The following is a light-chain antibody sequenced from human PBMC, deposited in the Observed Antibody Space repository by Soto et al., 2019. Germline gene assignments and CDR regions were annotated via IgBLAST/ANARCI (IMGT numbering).Light chain of an antibody. Sequence: DTQLAQSPSFLSPSIGERVTITCRASQVISTSLAWYQVKPGKAPKLLIYAASTLESGVPSRFSATVSGTEFSLTITSLQPEDFATYYCQQLFDSPFTFCQGTRLEIK. CDR2: AAS. V-gene: IGKV1-9*01. CDR3: QQLFDSPFT. J-gene: IGKJ5*01. CDR1: QVISTS.